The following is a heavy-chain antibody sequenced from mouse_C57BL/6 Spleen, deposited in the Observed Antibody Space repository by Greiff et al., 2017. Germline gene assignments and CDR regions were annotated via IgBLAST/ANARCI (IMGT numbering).Heavy chain of an antibody. J-gene: IGHJ3*01. V-gene: IGHV1-4*01. D-gene: IGHD2-5*01. CDR2: INPSSGYT. CDR3: ASYSNCGGWFAY. CDR1: GYTFTSYT. Sequence: QVQLQQSGAELARPGASVKMSCKASGYTFTSYTMHWVKQRPGQGLEWIGYINPSSGYTKYNQKFKDKATLTADKSSSTAYMQLSSLTSEDSAVDYCASYSNCGGWFAYWGQGTLVTVSA.